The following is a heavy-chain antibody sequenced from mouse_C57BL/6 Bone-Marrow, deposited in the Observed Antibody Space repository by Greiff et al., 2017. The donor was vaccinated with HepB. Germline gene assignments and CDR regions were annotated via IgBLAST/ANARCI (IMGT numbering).Heavy chain of an antibody. CDR2: INPNNGGT. CDR1: GYTFTDYN. J-gene: IGHJ4*01. Sequence: EVQLQQSGPELVKPGASVKMSCKASGYTFTDYNMHWVKQSHGKSLEWIGYINPNNGGTSYNQKFKGKATLTVNKSSSTAYMELRSLTSEDSAVYYCARTGGYGNYGAMDYWGQGTSVTVSS. V-gene: IGHV1-22*01. CDR3: ARTGGYGNYGAMDY. D-gene: IGHD2-1*01.